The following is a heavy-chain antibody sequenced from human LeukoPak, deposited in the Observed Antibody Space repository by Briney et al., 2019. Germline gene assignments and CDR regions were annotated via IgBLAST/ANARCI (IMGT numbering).Heavy chain of an antibody. J-gene: IGHJ4*02. V-gene: IGHV3-23*01. CDR2: ISGSGGSI. Sequence: HPGGSLRLSCAASGFTLSSYGMGWVRQAPGKGLEWVSVISGSGGSIYYADSVKGRFTISRDNSKGTLYLQMNSLRVEDTAIYYCAREAFYKSGWYSLFGHWGQGTLVTVSS. CDR1: GFTLSSYG. CDR3: AREAFYKSGWYSLFGH. D-gene: IGHD6-19*01.